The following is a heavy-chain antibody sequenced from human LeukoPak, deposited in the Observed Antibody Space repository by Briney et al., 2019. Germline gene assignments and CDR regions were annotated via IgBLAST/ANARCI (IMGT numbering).Heavy chain of an antibody. V-gene: IGHV3-30*18. J-gene: IGHJ6*03. D-gene: IGHD5-18*01. Sequence: PGGSLRLSCAASGFTFSSYGMHWVRQAPGKGLEWVAVISYDGSNKYYADSVKGRFTISRDNSKNTLYLQMNSLRAEDTAVYYCAKVLRGIQLWLGRNYYYYMDVWGKGTTVTVSS. CDR2: ISYDGSNK. CDR3: AKVLRGIQLWLGRNYYYYMDV. CDR1: GFTFSSYG.